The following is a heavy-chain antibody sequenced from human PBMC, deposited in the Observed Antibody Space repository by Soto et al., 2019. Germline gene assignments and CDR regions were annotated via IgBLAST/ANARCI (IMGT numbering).Heavy chain of an antibody. CDR3: AKSYYYDSSGYLYYFDY. CDR1: GFTFSSYA. J-gene: IGHJ4*02. Sequence: GGSLRLSCAASGFTFSSYAMSWVRQAPGKGLEWVSAISGSGGSTYYADSVKGRSTISRDNSKNTLYLQMNSLRAEDTAVYYCAKSYYYDSSGYLYYFDYWGQGTLVTVSS. CDR2: ISGSGGST. V-gene: IGHV3-23*01. D-gene: IGHD3-22*01.